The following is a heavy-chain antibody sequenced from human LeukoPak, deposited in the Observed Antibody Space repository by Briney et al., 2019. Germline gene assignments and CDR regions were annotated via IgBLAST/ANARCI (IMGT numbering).Heavy chain of an antibody. J-gene: IGHJ4*02. D-gene: IGHD5-12*01. CDR1: GLTFSDYH. CDR2: ISNSGTTI. CDR3: AREEGELYSGYEYGYYFDY. Sequence: GGSLRLSCAASGLTFSDYHMSWIRQAPGKGLEWLSYISNSGTTIYQADSVKGRFTIARDNAKNSLYLQMNSLRAEDTAVYYCAREEGELYSGYEYGYYFDYWGQGTLVTVSS. V-gene: IGHV3-11*01.